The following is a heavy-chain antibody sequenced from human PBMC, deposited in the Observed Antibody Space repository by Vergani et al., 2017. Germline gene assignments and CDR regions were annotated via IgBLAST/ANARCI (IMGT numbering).Heavy chain of an antibody. Sequence: QVQLVQSGAEVKKPGASVKVSCKASGYTFTGYYMHWVRQAPGQGLECMGWINPNSGCTNYAQKFQGRVTMTRDTSIRTAYMELSRLRSDATAVYYCARGQWLPTLSFDYWSQGTLVTVSS. J-gene: IGHJ4*02. D-gene: IGHD6-19*01. CDR3: ARGQWLPTLSFDY. CDR2: INPNSGCT. V-gene: IGHV1-2*02. CDR1: GYTFTGYY.